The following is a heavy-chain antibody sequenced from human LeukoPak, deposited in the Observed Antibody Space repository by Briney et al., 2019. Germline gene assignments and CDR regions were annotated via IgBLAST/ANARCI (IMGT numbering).Heavy chain of an antibody. V-gene: IGHV4-39*01. CDR3: ARSYCSSSCYAVGAFDI. Sequence: SETLSLTCTVSGGSISSSSHYWGWIRQPPGKGLEWMGSIYYSGTTYYSPSLKSLVTISVDMSKNQFSLMLSSVTAADTAAYYCARSYCSSSCYAVGAFDIWGQGTVVTVSS. CDR2: IYYSGTT. CDR1: GGSISSSSHY. D-gene: IGHD2-2*01. J-gene: IGHJ3*02.